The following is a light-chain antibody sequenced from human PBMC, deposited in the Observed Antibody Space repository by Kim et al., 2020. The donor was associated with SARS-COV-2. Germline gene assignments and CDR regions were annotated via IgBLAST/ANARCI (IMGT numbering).Light chain of an antibody. CDR2: DNY. CDR3: GTWDSSLSAGV. J-gene: IGLJ2*01. CDR1: SSNIGNNY. V-gene: IGLV1-51*01. Sequence: GQKVTISCSGSSSNIGNNYVSWYQQLPGTAPKVLIYDNYERPSGIPDRFSGSKSGTSATLDITGLQTGDEADYYCGTWDSSLSAGVFGGGTQLTVL.